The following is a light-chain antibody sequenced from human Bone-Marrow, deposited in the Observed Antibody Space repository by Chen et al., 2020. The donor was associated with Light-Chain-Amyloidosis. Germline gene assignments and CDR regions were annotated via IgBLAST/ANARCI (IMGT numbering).Light chain of an antibody. CDR1: NIGSTS. J-gene: IGLJ3*02. CDR2: DDS. CDR3: QVWDRSSDRPV. V-gene: IGLV3-21*02. Sequence: SYVLTQPSSVSVAPGQTATIACGGNNIGSTSVNWYQQTPGQAPLLVVYDDSDRPSGIPERLSGSHSGNKATLTISRVEAGDEADYYCQVWDRSSDRPVFGGGTKLTVL.